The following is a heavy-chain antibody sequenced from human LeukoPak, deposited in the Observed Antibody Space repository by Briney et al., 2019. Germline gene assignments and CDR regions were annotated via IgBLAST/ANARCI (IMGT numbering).Heavy chain of an antibody. CDR1: GFTFSSYA. V-gene: IGHV3-23*01. Sequence: GGSLRLSCAASGFTFSSYAMSWVRQAPGKGLEWVSAISGSGGSTYYADSVKGRFTISRDNSKNTLYLQMNSLRAEDTAVYYCAKDQSPNYYYYYMDVWGKGTTITVSS. CDR2: ISGSGGST. J-gene: IGHJ6*03. CDR3: AKDQSPNYYYYYMDV.